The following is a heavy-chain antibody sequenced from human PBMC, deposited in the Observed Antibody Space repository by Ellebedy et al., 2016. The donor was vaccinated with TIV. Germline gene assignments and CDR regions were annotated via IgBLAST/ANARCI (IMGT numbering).Heavy chain of an antibody. D-gene: IGHD2-2*01. CDR2: IKQDGSEK. J-gene: IGHJ4*02. CDR1: GFTFSSYW. V-gene: IGHV3-7*04. CDR3: VRTAGASSSTGCCPVY. Sequence: GESLKISCAASGFTFSSYWMSWVRQAPGKGLEWVANIKQDGSEKYYVDSVKGRFTISRDNAKNSLYLQMNSLRAEDTAVYYCVRTAGASSSTGCCPVYWGQGTLVTVAS.